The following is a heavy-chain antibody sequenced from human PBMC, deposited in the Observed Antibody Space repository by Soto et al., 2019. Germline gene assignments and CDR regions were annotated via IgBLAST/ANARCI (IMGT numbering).Heavy chain of an antibody. J-gene: IGHJ5*02. D-gene: IGHD3-9*01. CDR2: MNPNSGNT. CDR1: GDTFTSDY. Sequence: ASVKVSCRAAGDTFTSDYINWVRPATGERREVRGWMNPNSGNTGYTHKFKGRVTMTRNTSISTAYMELSSLRSEDTAVYYCATEATGWFDPWGQGTLVTVSS. CDR3: ATEATGWFDP. V-gene: IGHV1-8*01.